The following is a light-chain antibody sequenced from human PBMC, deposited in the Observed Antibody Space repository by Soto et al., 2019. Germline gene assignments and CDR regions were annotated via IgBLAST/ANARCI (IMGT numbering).Light chain of an antibody. V-gene: IGKV3-20*01. Sequence: ENVLTQFPGTLSLSPGQRATLSCRASQSVNSVYIAWYQQKPGQAPRLLIFDSFKRATGVPDRFSGSGSGTESSLTISRLQPDDFALYYCQQFETSPWTFGQGTRIEIK. CDR2: DSF. J-gene: IGKJ1*01. CDR3: QQFETSPWT. CDR1: QSVNSVY.